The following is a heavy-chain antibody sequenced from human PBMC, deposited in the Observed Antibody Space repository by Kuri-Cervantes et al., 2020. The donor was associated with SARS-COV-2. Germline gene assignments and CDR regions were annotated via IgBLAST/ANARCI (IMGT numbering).Heavy chain of an antibody. V-gene: IGHV1-18*01. CDR1: GGTFSSYA. Sequence: ASVKVSCKASGGTFSSYAISWVRQAPGQGLEWMGWISAYNGNTNYAQKLQGRVTMTTDTSTSTAYMELRSLRSEDTAVYYCATYYDYVWGSHAFDYWGQGTLVTVSS. CDR3: ATYYDYVWGSHAFDY. CDR2: ISAYNGNT. J-gene: IGHJ4*02. D-gene: IGHD3-16*01.